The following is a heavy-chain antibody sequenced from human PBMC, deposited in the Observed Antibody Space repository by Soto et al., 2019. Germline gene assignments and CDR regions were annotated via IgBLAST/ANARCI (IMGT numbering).Heavy chain of an antibody. CDR1: GFTFSSYA. Sequence: PGGSLRLSCAASGFTFSSYAMSWVRQAPGKGLEWVSAISGSGGSTYYADSVKGRFTISRDNSKNTLYLQMNGLRAEDTAVYYCAKGPGLQLKEDYWGQGTLVTVSS. D-gene: IGHD4-4*01. CDR2: ISGSGGST. CDR3: AKGPGLQLKEDY. V-gene: IGHV3-23*01. J-gene: IGHJ4*02.